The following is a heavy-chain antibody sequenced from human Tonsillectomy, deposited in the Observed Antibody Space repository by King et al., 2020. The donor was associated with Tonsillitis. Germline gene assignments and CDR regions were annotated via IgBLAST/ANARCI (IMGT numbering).Heavy chain of an antibody. D-gene: IGHD5-12*01. J-gene: IGHJ5*02. CDR1: GYTFTGYY. CDR3: ARETCVAYRGSCLTGLSNWFDP. CDR2: INPNSGGT. Sequence: QLVQSGAEVTKPRASVKVSCKASGYTFTGYYIHWVRQAPGQGLEWMGWINPNSGGTNSAQKFQGRVTMTRETSISTAYMELSSLRSDDPAVYYCARETCVAYRGSCLTGLSNWFDPWGQGTLVTVSS. V-gene: IGHV1-2*02.